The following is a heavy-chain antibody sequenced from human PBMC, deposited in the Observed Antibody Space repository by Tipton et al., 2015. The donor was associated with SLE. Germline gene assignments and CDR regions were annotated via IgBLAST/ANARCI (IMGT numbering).Heavy chain of an antibody. J-gene: IGHJ4*02. CDR2: IDDSGST. CDR3: ARETSGNWYYFDH. Sequence: TLSLTCAVYGGSFSGFYWNWIRQSPGKGLEWIGEIDDSGSTNYNPSLKSRVTISLDTSKNQFSLKLSSVTAADTAVYYCARETSGNWYYFDHWGQGTLVTVSS. V-gene: IGHV4-34*01. CDR1: GGSFSGFY. D-gene: IGHD1-1*01.